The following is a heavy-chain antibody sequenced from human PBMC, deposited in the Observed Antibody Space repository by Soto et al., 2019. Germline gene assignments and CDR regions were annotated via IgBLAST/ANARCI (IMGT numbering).Heavy chain of an antibody. Sequence: QVQLVQSGAEVKKPGSSVKVSCKASGGTFSGHTISWVRQAPGQGPEWMGRIIPILDIANYAQRFQGRVTITADKATATAYMELSSLTSEDPAVYYCARGGYCITSTCYQYFQDWGQGTLVTVSS. D-gene: IGHD2-2*01. CDR1: GGTFSGHT. CDR2: IIPILDIA. V-gene: IGHV1-69*02. J-gene: IGHJ1*01. CDR3: ARGGYCITSTCYQYFQD.